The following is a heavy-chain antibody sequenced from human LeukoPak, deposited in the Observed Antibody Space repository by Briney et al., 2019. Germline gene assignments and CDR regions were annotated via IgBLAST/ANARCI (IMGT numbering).Heavy chain of an antibody. D-gene: IGHD2/OR15-2a*01. CDR3: PGVSIPRAEVYYPHYGRNV. Sequence: GGSLRLSCAASGFTFRNYVIHWVRQAPGKGLEWVAVIWYDGSKKYYADSVKGRFIISRDNSRNTLYLQMNSLRVEDTTVYYGPGVSIPRAEVYYPHYGRNVWAQGTTFAVSS. CDR2: IWYDGSKK. J-gene: IGHJ6*02. CDR1: GFTFRNYV. V-gene: IGHV3-33*08.